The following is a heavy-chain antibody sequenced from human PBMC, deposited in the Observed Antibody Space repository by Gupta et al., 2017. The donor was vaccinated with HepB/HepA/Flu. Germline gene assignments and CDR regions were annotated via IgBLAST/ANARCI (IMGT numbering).Heavy chain of an antibody. V-gene: IGHV3-23*01. CDR3: AKDWHFWSGMDV. J-gene: IGHJ6*03. CDR2: IGTDIKP. D-gene: IGHD3-3*02. Sequence: EVQLLESGGGWVQPGGSLRLCGVVVGVTIVGCTISWVRQAPGKGLEWDSGIGTDIKPHYADSVRGWFTIYRDNAENRVYLQMNSLRAEDTAVYYCAKDWHFWSGMDVWGKGTTVTVSS. CDR1: GVTIVGCT.